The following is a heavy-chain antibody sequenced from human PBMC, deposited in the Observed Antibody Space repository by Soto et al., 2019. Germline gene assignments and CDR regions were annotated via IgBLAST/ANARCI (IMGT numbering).Heavy chain of an antibody. Sequence: QITLKESGPTLVKPTQTLTLTCTFSGFSLTTDRVGVGWIRQPPGEALEWLAVIYWDDSKTYRPSLESRLTITKDTSKNQVALTMTTLASLDTATYYCAHAYGGRSLYWGQGTLVTVSS. D-gene: IGHD1-26*01. CDR1: GFSLTTDRVG. CDR3: AHAYGGRSLY. CDR2: IYWDDSK. J-gene: IGHJ4*02. V-gene: IGHV2-5*02.